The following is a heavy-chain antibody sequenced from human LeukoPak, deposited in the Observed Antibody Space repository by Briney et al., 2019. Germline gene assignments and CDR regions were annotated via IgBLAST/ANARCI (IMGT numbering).Heavy chain of an antibody. D-gene: IGHD2-15*01. V-gene: IGHV1-46*01. CDR1: GYTFTSYY. CDR3: AADLVRQYCSGGSCYPITYYMDV. Sequence: GASVKVSCKASGYTFTSYYMHWVRQAPGQGLEWMGIINPSGGSTSYAQKFQGRVTMTRDTSTSTAYMELSSLRSEDTAVYYCAADLVRQYCSGGSCYPITYYMDVWGKGTTVTVSS. CDR2: INPSGGST. J-gene: IGHJ6*03.